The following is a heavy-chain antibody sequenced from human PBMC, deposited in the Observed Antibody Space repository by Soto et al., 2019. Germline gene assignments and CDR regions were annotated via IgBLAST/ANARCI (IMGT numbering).Heavy chain of an antibody. CDR1: GGTFSSYP. Sequence: SVKVGCKASGGTFSSYPSSWLRLAPGQGLEWMGGIIPIFGTANYAQKFQGRVTITADETASTAYMELSSLRSEDTAVFYCAREVGQLTTYFDNWGQRTLVTVSS. V-gene: IGHV1-69*13. CDR3: AREVGQLTTYFDN. CDR2: IIPIFGTA. D-gene: IGHD6-6*01. J-gene: IGHJ4*02.